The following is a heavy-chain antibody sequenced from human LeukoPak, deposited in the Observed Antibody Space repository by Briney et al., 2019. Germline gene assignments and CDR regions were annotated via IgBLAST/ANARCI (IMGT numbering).Heavy chain of an antibody. CDR3: AKDRNPIEDYYFDI. CDR2: IKQDGTEK. D-gene: IGHD1-14*01. Sequence: PGGSLRLSCAASGFTFSSNYMTWVRQAPGKGLEWVANIKQDGTEKYYVDSVKGRFTISRDNAKNSLYLQMTSLRAEDTAVYYCAKDRNPIEDYYFDIWGRGTPVTVSS. CDR1: GFTFSSNY. J-gene: IGHJ4*02. V-gene: IGHV3-7*01.